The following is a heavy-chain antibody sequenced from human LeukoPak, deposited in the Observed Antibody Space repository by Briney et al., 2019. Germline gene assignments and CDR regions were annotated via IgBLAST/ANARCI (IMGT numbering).Heavy chain of an antibody. Sequence: SETLSLTCTVSGGSISSSSYYWGWIRQPPGKGLEWIGYIYYSGSTNYNPSLKSRVTISVDTSKNQFSLKLSSVTAADTAVYYCARETDSSGWYVHWYFDLWGRGTLVTVSS. CDR3: ARETDSSGWYVHWYFDL. J-gene: IGHJ2*01. D-gene: IGHD6-19*01. V-gene: IGHV4-61*01. CDR2: IYYSGST. CDR1: GGSISSSSYY.